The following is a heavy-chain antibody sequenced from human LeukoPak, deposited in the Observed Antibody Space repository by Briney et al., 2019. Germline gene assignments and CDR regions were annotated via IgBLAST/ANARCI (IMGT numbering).Heavy chain of an antibody. CDR1: GYSISNGYY. J-gene: IGHJ6*03. Sequence: SETLSLTCAVSGYSISNGYYWVWIRQPPGRGLEWIGSLYRSDSAYYNTSLRSRVSMSVDTSKNQFSLTLSFVTAADTAVYYCARQHDSYYYYYIDVWGSGTTVTVSS. V-gene: IGHV4-38-2*01. CDR3: ARQHDSYYYYYIDV. CDR2: LYRSDSA.